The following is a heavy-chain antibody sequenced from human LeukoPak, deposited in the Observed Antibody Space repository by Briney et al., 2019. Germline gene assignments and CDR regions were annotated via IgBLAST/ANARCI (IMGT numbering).Heavy chain of an antibody. CDR1: GGSISSYY. V-gene: IGHV4-59*08. D-gene: IGHD5-12*01. CDR3: ARHVSGYDLIFDY. Sequence: SETLSLTCTVSGGSISSYYWSWIRQPPGKGLEWIGYIYYSGSTNYNPSLKSRVTISVDTSKNQFSLKLSSVTAADTAVYYCARHVSGYDLIFDYWGQGTLVTVYS. CDR2: IYYSGST. J-gene: IGHJ4*02.